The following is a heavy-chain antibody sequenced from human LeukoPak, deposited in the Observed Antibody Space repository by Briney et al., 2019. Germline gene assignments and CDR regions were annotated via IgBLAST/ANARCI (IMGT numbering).Heavy chain of an antibody. V-gene: IGHV4-34*01. Sequence: SETLSPACAVYGGSFSGYYWSWMRQPPGKGLEWIGEINHRGSTNYNPSLKSRVTISVDTSKNQFSLKLSSVTAADTAVYYCARGLRVDIDQSSPKYNYYMDVWGKGTTVAVSS. J-gene: IGHJ6*03. CDR1: GGSFSGYY. D-gene: IGHD2-2*03. CDR3: ARGLRVDIDQSSPKYNYYMDV. CDR2: INHRGST.